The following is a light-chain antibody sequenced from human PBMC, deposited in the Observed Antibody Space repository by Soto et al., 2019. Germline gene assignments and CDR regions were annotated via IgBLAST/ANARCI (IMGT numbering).Light chain of an antibody. CDR3: QQYGSSPLP. J-gene: IGKJ4*01. CDR1: QTVKNDY. CDR2: GAS. V-gene: IGKV3-20*01. Sequence: ETVLTQSPATLSLSPGEGATLSCRASQTVKNDYLAWYQQRRGLPPRLLSFGASGRATGIPDRFSGSGSATDFTLTITRLEPDDFAVYYCQQYGSSPLPFGGGTKADIK.